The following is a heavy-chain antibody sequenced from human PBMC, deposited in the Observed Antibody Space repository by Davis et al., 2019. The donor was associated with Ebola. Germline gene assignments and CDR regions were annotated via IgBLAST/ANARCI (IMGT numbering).Heavy chain of an antibody. CDR3: ARGCCRGYGVDV. J-gene: IGHJ6*02. Sequence: MPSETLSLTCTVSGASITSYYWGWVRQPFGKGLEWIAYVYYDGSTHYNPSLKSRVNISLDTSKNQFSLKVSSVTAADTAVYYCARGCCRGYGVDVWGQGTTVTVSS. CDR1: GASITSYY. V-gene: IGHV4-59*12. CDR2: VYYDGST. D-gene: IGHD5-18*01.